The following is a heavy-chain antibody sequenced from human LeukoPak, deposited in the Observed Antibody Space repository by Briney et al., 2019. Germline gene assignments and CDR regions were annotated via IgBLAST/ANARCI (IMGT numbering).Heavy chain of an antibody. V-gene: IGHV4-34*01. J-gene: IGHJ6*02. D-gene: IGHD2-2*01. CDR2: INHSGGT. CDR1: GGSFSGYY. Sequence: SETLSLTCAVYGGSFSGYYWSWIRQPPGKGLEWIGEINHSGGTNYNPSLKSRVTISVDTSKNQFSLKLSSVTAADTAVYYCARDRVPPYCSSTSCYVYYYGMDVWGQGTTVTVSS. CDR3: ARDRVPPYCSSTSCYVYYYGMDV.